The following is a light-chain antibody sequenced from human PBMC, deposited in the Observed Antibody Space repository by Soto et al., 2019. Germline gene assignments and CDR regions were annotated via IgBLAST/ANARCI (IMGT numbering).Light chain of an antibody. CDR2: GAS. CDR3: QQSYSTAWT. V-gene: IGKV1-39*01. J-gene: IGKJ1*01. Sequence: DIQMTQSPSSLSASVGDSLTITCRASQYISTYLNWYQQKPGKAPKLLIYGASNLQSGVPSRFSGRRSGTEFTLNISSLQPADVGTYYCQQSYSTAWTFGQGTKVDI. CDR1: QYISTY.